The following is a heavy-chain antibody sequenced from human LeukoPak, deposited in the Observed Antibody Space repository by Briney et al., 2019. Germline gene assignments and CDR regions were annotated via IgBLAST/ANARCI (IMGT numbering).Heavy chain of an antibody. J-gene: IGHJ4*02. CDR2: ISGSGGST. CDR3: AKDRIIGSYYGTSYFDY. D-gene: IGHD1-26*01. V-gene: IGHV3-23*01. Sequence: GGSLRLSCAASGFTFSSYAMSWVRQAPGKGLEWVSAISGSGGSTYYADSVKGRFTISRDNSKNTLYLQMNSLRAEDTAVYYRAKDRIIGSYYGTSYFDYWGQGTLDTVSS. CDR1: GFTFSSYA.